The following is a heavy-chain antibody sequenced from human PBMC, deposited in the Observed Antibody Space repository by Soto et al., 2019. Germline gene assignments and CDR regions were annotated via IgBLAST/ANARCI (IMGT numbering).Heavy chain of an antibody. D-gene: IGHD4-4*01. Sequence: PSETLSLTCTVSGGSISSGDYYWSWIRQPPGKGLEWIGYIYYSGSTYYNPSLKSRVTISVDTSKNQFSLKLSSVTAADTAVYYCARGLVTTLYLPFDYGGQGPLVTVS. CDR1: GGSISSGDYY. CDR3: ARGLVTTLYLPFDY. J-gene: IGHJ4*02. V-gene: IGHV4-30-4*01. CDR2: IYYSGST.